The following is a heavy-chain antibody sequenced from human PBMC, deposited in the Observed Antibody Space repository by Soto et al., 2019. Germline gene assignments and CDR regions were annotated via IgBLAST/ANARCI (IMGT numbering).Heavy chain of an antibody. J-gene: IGHJ6*02. V-gene: IGHV1-18*04. CDR2: ISGYNGDT. D-gene: IGHD3-3*01. CDR3: ARASLTIFGAPYGMDV. Sequence: ASRKVWCKASGYPFTRYSIRWVRQAPGQGLEWMGWISGYNGDTEYSKNFQGRLTMTIDTSTTTASMELRSLRSDDTAVYYCARASLTIFGAPYGMDVWGQGTSVTVSS. CDR1: GYPFTRYS.